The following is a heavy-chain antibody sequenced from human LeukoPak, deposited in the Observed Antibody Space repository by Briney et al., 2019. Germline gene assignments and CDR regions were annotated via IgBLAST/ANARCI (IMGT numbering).Heavy chain of an antibody. J-gene: IGHJ2*01. D-gene: IGHD4-17*01. CDR1: GFTVSSNY. CDR2: IYSGGST. CDR3: ARAPPTTVYWYFDL. Sequence: GGSLRLSCAASGFTVSSNYMSWVRQAPGKGLEWVSVIYSGGSTYYADSVKGRFTISRDNSKNTLYLQMNSLRAADTAVYYCARAPPTTVYWYFDLWGRGTLVTVSS. V-gene: IGHV3-66*02.